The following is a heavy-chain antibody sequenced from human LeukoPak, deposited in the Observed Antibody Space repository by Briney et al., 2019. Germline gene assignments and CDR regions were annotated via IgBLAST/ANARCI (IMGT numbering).Heavy chain of an antibody. V-gene: IGHV3-23*01. CDR3: AKVLYYDILTGYSHYFDY. CDR2: ISTSGGSS. CDR1: GFTFSSYA. D-gene: IGHD3-9*01. J-gene: IGHJ4*02. Sequence: GGSLRLSCAAPGFTFSSYAMSWVRQAPGKGLEWVSGISTSGGSSSYADSVKGRFTISRDNPRNTLYMQMNSLRAEDTALYYCAKVLYYDILTGYSHYFDYWGQGTLVTVSS.